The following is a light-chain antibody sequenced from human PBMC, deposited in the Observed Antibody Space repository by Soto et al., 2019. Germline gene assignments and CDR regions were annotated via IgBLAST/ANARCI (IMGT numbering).Light chain of an antibody. CDR2: SNN. CDR1: TSNLGSNT. CDR3: AAWDDSLNGSYV. Sequence: QSVLTQTPSASGTPGQRVTISCSGRTSNLGSNTVHWYQQLPGTAPKRLIHSNNQRPSGVPDRFSGSKSGTSASLAISGLQSEDEADYYCAAWDDSLNGSYVFGTGTKLTVL. J-gene: IGLJ1*01. V-gene: IGLV1-44*01.